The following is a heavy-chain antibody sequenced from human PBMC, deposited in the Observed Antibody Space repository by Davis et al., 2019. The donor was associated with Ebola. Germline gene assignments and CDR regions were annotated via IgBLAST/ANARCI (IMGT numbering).Heavy chain of an antibody. J-gene: IGHJ5*02. V-gene: IGHV4-59*01. D-gene: IGHD3-10*01. CDR2: IYYSGST. Sequence: SETLSLTCAVYGGSFSGYYWSWIRQPPGKGLEWIGYIYYSGSTNYNPSLKSRVTISVDTSKNQFSLKLSSVTAADTAVYYCARVLLRNWFDPWGQGTLVTVSS. CDR1: GGSFSGYY. CDR3: ARVLLRNWFDP.